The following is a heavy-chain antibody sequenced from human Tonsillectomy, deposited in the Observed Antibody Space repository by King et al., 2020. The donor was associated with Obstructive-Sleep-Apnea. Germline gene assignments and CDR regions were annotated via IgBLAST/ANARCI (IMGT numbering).Heavy chain of an antibody. CDR1: GFSFSDYY. D-gene: IGHD6-13*01. V-gene: IGHV3-11*01. Sequence: VQLVESGGGLVKPGMSLRHSCAASGFSFSDYYMSLIRQAPGKGLEWVSYISGSGNNMYYADSVRGRFIISRDNARDSLYLQMNDLRAEDTAVYYCARANSASATGTWYYFDYWGQGTLVTVSS. J-gene: IGHJ4*02. CDR3: ARANSASATGTWYYFDY. CDR2: ISGSGNNM.